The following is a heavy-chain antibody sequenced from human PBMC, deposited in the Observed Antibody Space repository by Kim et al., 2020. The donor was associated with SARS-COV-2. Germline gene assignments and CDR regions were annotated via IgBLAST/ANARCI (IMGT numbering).Heavy chain of an antibody. CDR3: ARAVSGSYFPAYYYYGMDV. D-gene: IGHD1-26*01. J-gene: IGHJ6*02. V-gene: IGHV3-13*04. Sequence: GESLKISCAASGFTFSSYDMHWVRQATGKGLEWVSAIGTAGDTYYPGSVKGRFTISRENAKNSLYLQMNSLRAGDTAVYYCARAVSGSYFPAYYYYGMDVGRQGTTVTVPS. CDR1: GFTFSSYD. CDR2: IGTAGDT.